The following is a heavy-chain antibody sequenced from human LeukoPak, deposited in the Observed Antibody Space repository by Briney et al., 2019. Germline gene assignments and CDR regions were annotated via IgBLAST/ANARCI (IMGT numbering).Heavy chain of an antibody. CDR3: ARDSRVSNSLPFDC. V-gene: IGHV6-1*01. D-gene: IGHD4-11*01. CDR2: TYYRSKWYS. CDR1: GDSVSSNSVA. Sequence: SQTHSLTCAISGDSVSSNSVAWSWVRQSPSRGLEWLGRTYYRSKWYSDYADSVKSRITINADTSKNQFSLHLDSVTPEDTAVYYCARDSRVSNSLPFDCWGQGTLVTVSS. J-gene: IGHJ4*02.